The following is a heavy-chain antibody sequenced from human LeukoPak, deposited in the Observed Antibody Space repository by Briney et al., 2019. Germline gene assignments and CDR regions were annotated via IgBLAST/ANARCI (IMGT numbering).Heavy chain of an antibody. V-gene: IGHV3-21*01. CDR2: ISSSSSYI. D-gene: IGHD3-3*01. CDR1: GFTFSSYS. Sequence: PGGSLRLSCAASGFTFSSYSMNWVRQAPGKGLEWVSSISSSSSYIYYADSVKGRFTISRDNAKNSLYLQMNSLRAEDTAVYYCARRLSLLRPFGVVTKSAGGYMDVWGKGTTVTVSS. J-gene: IGHJ6*03. CDR3: ARRLSLLRPFGVVTKSAGGYMDV.